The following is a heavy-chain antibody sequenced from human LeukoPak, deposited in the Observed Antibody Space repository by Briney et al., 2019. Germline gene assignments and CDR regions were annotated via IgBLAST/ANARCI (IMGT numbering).Heavy chain of an antibody. CDR2: ISAYNGNT. J-gene: IGHJ6*02. D-gene: IGHD1-26*01. CDR3: ASATWWGVLFGMDV. V-gene: IGHV1-18*01. Sequence: ASVKVSCKASGYTFTSYGISWVRQAPGQGLEWMGWISAYNGNTNYAQKLQGRVTMTTDTSTSTAYMELRSLRSDDTAVYYCASATWWGVLFGMDVWGQGTTVTVSS. CDR1: GYTFTSYG.